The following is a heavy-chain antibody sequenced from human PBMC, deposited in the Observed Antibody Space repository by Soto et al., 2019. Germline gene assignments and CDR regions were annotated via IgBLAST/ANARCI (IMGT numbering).Heavy chain of an antibody. V-gene: IGHV4-30-2*01. CDR3: ARGREFDS. J-gene: IGHJ4*02. CDR2: TFPSGTT. CDR1: GGSLTSGTYS. Sequence: PSEPLSLTCAVSGGSLTSGTYSWNWIRQPPGKGLEWIGYTFPSGTTYYNPSLKTRVSISIDVSKNQFSLNLRSLTAADTAIYFCARGREFDSWGQGTLVTVSS.